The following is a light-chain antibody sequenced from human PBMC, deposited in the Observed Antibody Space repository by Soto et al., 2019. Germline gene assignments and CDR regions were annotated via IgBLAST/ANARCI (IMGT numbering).Light chain of an antibody. CDR3: SSYTSSSIYV. Sequence: QSSLTQPASVSWSPGQSITVSCAGTSSDFGGYNLVSWYQQHPGKAPKLIIYEGTERPSGISPRFSGSKSGNTASLTISGLQAEDEADYYCSSYTSSSIYVFGSGTKVTVL. J-gene: IGLJ1*01. CDR1: SSDFGGYNL. CDR2: EGT. V-gene: IGLV2-23*01.